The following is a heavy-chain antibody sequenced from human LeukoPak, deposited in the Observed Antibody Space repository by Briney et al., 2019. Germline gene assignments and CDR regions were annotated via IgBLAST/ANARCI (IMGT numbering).Heavy chain of an antibody. J-gene: IGHJ6*02. CDR2: IYSGGST. CDR1: GGSFSGYY. CDR3: ARDLYGMDV. V-gene: IGHV3-66*01. Sequence: PSETLSLTCAVYGGSFSGYYWSWIRQPPGKGLEWVSVIYSGGSTYYADSVKGRFTISRDNSKNTLYLQMNSLRAEDTAVYYCARDLYGMDVWGQGTTVTVSS.